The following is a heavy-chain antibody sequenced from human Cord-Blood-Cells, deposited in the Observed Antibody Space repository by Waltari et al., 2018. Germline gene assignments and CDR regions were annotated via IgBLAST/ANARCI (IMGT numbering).Heavy chain of an antibody. CDR2: SNPNSGGT. CDR1: GYTFTGYY. Sequence: QVQLVQSGAEVKKPGASVKVSCKASGYTFTGYYMHWVRQAPGQGLEWMEWSNPNSGGTNYAQKVQGRVTMTRDTSISTAYMELSRLRSDDTAVYYCARDFQYYGGNYYYGMDVWGQGTTVTVSS. J-gene: IGHJ6*02. D-gene: IGHD4-17*01. V-gene: IGHV1-2*02. CDR3: ARDFQYYGGNYYYGMDV.